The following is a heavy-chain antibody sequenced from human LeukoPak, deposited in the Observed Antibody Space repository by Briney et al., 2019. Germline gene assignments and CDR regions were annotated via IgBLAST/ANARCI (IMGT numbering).Heavy chain of an antibody. CDR2: IKQDGSEK. Sequence: GGSLRLSCAASGFTFSSYWMSWVRQAPGKGLEWVANIKQDGSEKYYVDSVKGRFTISRDNSKNTLYLQMNSLRAEDTAVYYCAKGSSSRGRLGRYYYMDVWGKGTTVTVSS. CDR3: AKGSSSRGRLGRYYYMDV. V-gene: IGHV3-7*03. D-gene: IGHD6-6*01. CDR1: GFTFSSYW. J-gene: IGHJ6*03.